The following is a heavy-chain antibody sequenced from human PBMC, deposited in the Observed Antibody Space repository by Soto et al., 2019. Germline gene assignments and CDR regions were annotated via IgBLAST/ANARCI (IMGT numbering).Heavy chain of an antibody. D-gene: IGHD3-9*01. V-gene: IGHV3-30*03. Sequence: GGSLRLSCEASGFTFSKFGIHWVRQAPGKGLEWVAVVSHDGSYKYYADSVKGRFTISRDNAKNSLYLQMNSLRAEDTAVYYCARVGYDILTGHDAFDIWGQGTMVTGSS. J-gene: IGHJ3*02. CDR1: GFTFSKFG. CDR2: VSHDGSYK. CDR3: ARVGYDILTGHDAFDI.